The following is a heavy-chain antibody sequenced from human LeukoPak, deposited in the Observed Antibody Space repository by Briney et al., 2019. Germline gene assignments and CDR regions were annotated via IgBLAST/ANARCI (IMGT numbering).Heavy chain of an antibody. J-gene: IGHJ3*02. CDR3: ARGIAPDLRNAFDI. CDR1: GCHFISYW. Sequence: GESLKXSFKGSGCHFISYWIGWVRRMPGKGLEWMGIIYPGDSDTRYSPSFQGQVTISDEKSSTAYLQWSSLEVSDTAMYYCARGIAPDLRNAFDIWGQGTMVTVSS. D-gene: IGHD6-13*01. V-gene: IGHV5-51*01. CDR2: IYPGDSDT.